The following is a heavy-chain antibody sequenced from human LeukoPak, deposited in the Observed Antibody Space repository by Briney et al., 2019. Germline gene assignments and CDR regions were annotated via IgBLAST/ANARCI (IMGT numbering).Heavy chain of an antibody. D-gene: IGHD6-13*01. J-gene: IGHJ6*02. Sequence: SETLSLTCGVSGGSISNTNWWTWVRQPPGKGLEWVGEVNLQGSTNYNPSLKSRVAISVDKSENHISLKLTSVTAADTAVYYCARSTPKRSSWYSNYYYYGLDVWGPGTTVTVSS. CDR2: VNLQGST. V-gene: IGHV4-4*02. CDR3: ARSTPKRSSWYSNYYYYGLDV. CDR1: GGSISNTNW.